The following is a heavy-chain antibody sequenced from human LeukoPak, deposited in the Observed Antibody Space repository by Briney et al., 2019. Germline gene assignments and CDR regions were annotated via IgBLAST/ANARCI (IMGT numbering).Heavy chain of an antibody. Sequence: GGSLRLSCAASGFTFSTYAIHWVRQAPGKGLEWVAVISFDGVNTFYADSVKGRFTISRDNSNNTVYLQMNNLRPEGTAVYYCAKAGYSSSLLDYWGQGALVTVSS. CDR3: AKAGYSSSLLDY. CDR2: ISFDGVNT. J-gene: IGHJ4*02. D-gene: IGHD6-13*01. CDR1: GFTFSTYA. V-gene: IGHV3-30*04.